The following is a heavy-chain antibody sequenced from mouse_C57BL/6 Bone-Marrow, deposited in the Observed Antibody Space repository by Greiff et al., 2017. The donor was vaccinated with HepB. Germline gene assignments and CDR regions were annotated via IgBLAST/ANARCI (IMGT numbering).Heavy chain of an antibody. Sequence: EVQLQQSGAELVRPGASVKLSCTASGFNIKDDYMHWVKQRPEQGLEWIGWIDPENGDTEYASKFQGKATITADTSSNTAYLQLSRLTSEDTAVYYCTTRALVTTVVADWYFDVWGTGTTVTVSS. CDR2: IDPENGDT. CDR1: GFNIKDDY. CDR3: TTRALVTTVVADWYFDV. D-gene: IGHD1-1*01. V-gene: IGHV14-4*01. J-gene: IGHJ1*03.